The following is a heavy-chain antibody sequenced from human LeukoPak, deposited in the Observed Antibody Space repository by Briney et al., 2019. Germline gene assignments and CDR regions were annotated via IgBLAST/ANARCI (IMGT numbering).Heavy chain of an antibody. Sequence: PGGSLRLSCAASGFTFSSYSMNWVRQAPGKGLEWVSSISSSSSYIYYADSVKGRFTISRDNAKNSLYLQMNSLRAEDTAVYYCASYGYYDSSGYRFQHWGQGTLATVSS. V-gene: IGHV3-21*01. D-gene: IGHD3-22*01. CDR2: ISSSSSYI. CDR1: GFTFSSYS. J-gene: IGHJ1*01. CDR3: ASYGYYDSSGYRFQH.